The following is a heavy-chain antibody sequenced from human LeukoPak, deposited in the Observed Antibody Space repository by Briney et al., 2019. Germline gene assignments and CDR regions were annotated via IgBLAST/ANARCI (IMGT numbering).Heavy chain of an antibody. Sequence: PSETLSLTCAVYGGSFSGYYWSWTRQPPGKGLEWIGEINHSGSTNYNPSLKSRVTISVDTSKNQFSLKLSSVTAADTAVYYCARDRYDFWSGYRYFDYWGQGTLVTVSS. J-gene: IGHJ4*02. D-gene: IGHD3-3*01. CDR2: INHSGST. CDR1: GGSFSGYY. CDR3: ARDRYDFWSGYRYFDY. V-gene: IGHV4-34*01.